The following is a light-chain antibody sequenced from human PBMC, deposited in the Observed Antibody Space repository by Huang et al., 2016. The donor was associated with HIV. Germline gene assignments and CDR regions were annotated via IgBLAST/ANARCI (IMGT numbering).Light chain of an antibody. Sequence: EIVLTQFPGTLSLSPGNRGTLSCRASQTLRNNYLAWYQHKPGQAPRRLIYGASTRATGIPDKFRGSGSGTDFTLTISRLEPEDFAVYYCQQYGSSPPTFGQGTKVEIK. CDR3: QQYGSSPPT. V-gene: IGKV3-20*01. CDR1: QTLRNNY. CDR2: GAS. J-gene: IGKJ1*01.